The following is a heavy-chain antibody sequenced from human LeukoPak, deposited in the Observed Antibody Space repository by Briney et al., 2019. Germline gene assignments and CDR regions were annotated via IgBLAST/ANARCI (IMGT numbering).Heavy chain of an antibody. CDR3: VRGNPDVFDI. Sequence: ASVKVSCKASGYTFTDYPMNWVRQAPGQGLEWMGWINTDTGNPTYAQGFTGHYVFSLDTSVSTAYLQISNLKAEDTAVYYCVRGNPDVFDIWGQGTMVTVSS. CDR1: GYTFTDYP. J-gene: IGHJ3*02. CDR2: INTDTGNP. V-gene: IGHV7-4-1*02.